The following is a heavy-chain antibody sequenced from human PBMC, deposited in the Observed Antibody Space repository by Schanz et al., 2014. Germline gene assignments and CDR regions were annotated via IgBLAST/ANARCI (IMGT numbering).Heavy chain of an antibody. D-gene: IGHD2-15*01. CDR2: ISDDGSRR. CDR1: GFTFRTYG. V-gene: IGHV3-30*03. CDR3: ARDLAGGGNDV. Sequence: QVQLVESGGGVVQPGRSLRLSCAASGFTFRTYGMHWVRQAPGKGLEWVAVISDDGSRRHYADFVTGRFTISRDNSKDTVYLQMNSLRAEDTAVYYCARDLAGGGNDVWGQGTLVTVSS. J-gene: IGHJ4*02.